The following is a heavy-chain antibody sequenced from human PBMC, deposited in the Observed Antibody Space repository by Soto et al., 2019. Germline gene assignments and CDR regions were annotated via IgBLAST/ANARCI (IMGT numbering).Heavy chain of an antibody. CDR2: IYHSGST. CDR1: GGSISSGGYS. Sequence: QLQLQESGSGLVKPSQTLSLTCAVSGGSISSGGYSWSWIRQPPGKGLEWIGYIYHSGSTYYNPSLKTRLTIPVDRCNNQFSLELSSGTAADTAVYSSAGMARPWGQRTLVAVSP. CDR3: AGMARP. V-gene: IGHV4-30-2*01. D-gene: IGHD5-12*01. J-gene: IGHJ5*02.